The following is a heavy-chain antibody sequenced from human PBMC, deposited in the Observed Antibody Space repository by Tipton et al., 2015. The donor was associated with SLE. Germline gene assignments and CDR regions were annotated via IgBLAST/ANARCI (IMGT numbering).Heavy chain of an antibody. CDR3: ASIVGATTEYYYYGMDV. V-gene: IGHV4-39*01. Sequence: TLSLTCTVSGGSISSSSYYWGWIRQPPGKGLEWIGSIYYSGSTHHNPSLKSRVTISVDTSKNQFSLKLSSVTAADTAVYYCASIVGATTEYYYYGMDVWGQGTTVTVSS. D-gene: IGHD1-26*01. CDR1: GGSISSSSYY. CDR2: IYYSGST. J-gene: IGHJ6*02.